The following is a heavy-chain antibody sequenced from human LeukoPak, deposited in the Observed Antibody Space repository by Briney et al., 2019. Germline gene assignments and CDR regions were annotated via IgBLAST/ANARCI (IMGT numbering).Heavy chain of an antibody. Sequence: PGGSLRLSCAASEFSFSSYEINWVRQAPGKGLEWVSYIGSSGSTVYYADSVKGRFTISRDNAKKSLYLQMNSLRDEDTAVYYCARDTLLYADSPDAFDMWGQGTMVTVSS. CDR2: IGSSGSTV. CDR3: ARDTLLYADSPDAFDM. V-gene: IGHV3-48*03. J-gene: IGHJ3*02. CDR1: EFSFSSYE. D-gene: IGHD4-17*01.